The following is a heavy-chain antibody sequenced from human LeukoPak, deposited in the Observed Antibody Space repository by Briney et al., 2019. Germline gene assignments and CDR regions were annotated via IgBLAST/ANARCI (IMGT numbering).Heavy chain of an antibody. D-gene: IGHD3-10*01. Sequence: GGSLRLSCAASGFTFSSYAMHWVRQAPGKGLEWVAVISYDGSNKYYADSVKGRFTISRDNSKNTLYLQMNSLRAEDTAVYYCARDRVEFAMVRGVLDYWGQGTLVTVSS. CDR1: GFTFSSYA. J-gene: IGHJ4*02. V-gene: IGHV3-30-3*01. CDR3: ARDRVEFAMVRGVLDY. CDR2: ISYDGSNK.